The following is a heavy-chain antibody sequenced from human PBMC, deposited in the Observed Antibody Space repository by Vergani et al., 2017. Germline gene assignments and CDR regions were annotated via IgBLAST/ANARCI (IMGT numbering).Heavy chain of an antibody. Sequence: EVQLVESGGTLVKPGGSLRLSCAASGLELSNAWMSWVRQAPGKGLEWVGRIESKTEGGTTDYSAPVKGRVTISRDDSKDTVFLQMNSLKTEDTAVYFCATGWSDLSDHWGQGTLVTVSS. J-gene: IGHJ5*02. V-gene: IGHV3-15*02. CDR3: ATGWSDLSDH. CDR2: IESKTEGGTT. CDR1: GLELSNAW. D-gene: IGHD1-1*01.